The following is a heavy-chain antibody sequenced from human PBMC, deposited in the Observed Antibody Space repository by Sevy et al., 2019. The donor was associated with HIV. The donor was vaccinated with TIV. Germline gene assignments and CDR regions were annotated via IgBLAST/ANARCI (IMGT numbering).Heavy chain of an antibody. J-gene: IGHJ6*02. Sequence: GGYLRLSCAASGFTFDNYAMSWVRQTPGKGLEWVSSMSGTGGRTYYIDSVKGRFTISRDNSNNTLHLQMNSLRDDDTAVYYCAKDRGYDFWSGRGGMDVWGQGTTVTVSS. CDR2: MSGTGGRT. D-gene: IGHD3-3*01. CDR3: AKDRGYDFWSGRGGMDV. V-gene: IGHV3-23*01. CDR1: GFTFDNYA.